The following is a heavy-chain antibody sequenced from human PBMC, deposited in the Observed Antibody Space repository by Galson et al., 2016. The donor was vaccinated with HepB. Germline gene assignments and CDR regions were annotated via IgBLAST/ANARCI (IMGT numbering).Heavy chain of an antibody. Sequence: SETLSLTCTVSGGSVSSGSYYWSWIRQSPGKALEWIGYIYYSGTNDSNPSLKSRVTISVDTYKNQFYLKLRPVTAVDTALYYCVRVSVEGRLHTWVYFDLWGQGTLVTVSS. CDR2: IYYSGTN. V-gene: IGHV4-61*01. CDR3: VRVSVEGRLHTWVYFDL. CDR1: GGSVSSGSYY. J-gene: IGHJ4*02. D-gene: IGHD3-3*01.